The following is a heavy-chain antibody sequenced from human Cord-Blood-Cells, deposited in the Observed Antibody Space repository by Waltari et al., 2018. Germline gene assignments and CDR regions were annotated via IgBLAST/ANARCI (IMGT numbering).Heavy chain of an antibody. V-gene: IGHV3-15*01. D-gene: IGHD2-15*01. CDR2: IKRKTDGGTT. Sequence: EVQLVESGGGLVKPGWSLRLSCAASGFTFRNAWMSWVRQAPGQGLGWVGRIKRKTDGGTTDYAAPVKGRFTISRDDSKNTLYLQRNSLKAEDTAVYYCTTDVVDCSGGSCYYFDYWGQGTLVTVSS. J-gene: IGHJ4*02. CDR3: TTDVVDCSGGSCYYFDY. CDR1: GFTFRNAW.